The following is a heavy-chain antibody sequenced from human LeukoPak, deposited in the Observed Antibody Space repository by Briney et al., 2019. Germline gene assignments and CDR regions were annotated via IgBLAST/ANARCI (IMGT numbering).Heavy chain of an antibody. CDR2: ISSTSSTI. V-gene: IGHV3-48*04. CDR1: GFTFSSYS. D-gene: IGHD3-9*01. J-gene: IGHJ4*02. Sequence: PGGSLRLSCAGSGFTFSSYSMNWVRQAPGQGLEWVSYISSTSSTINYADSVRGRFTISRDNAKKSLYLQMNSLRAEDTAVYYCARGLTYYDILTGFHDRLDYFDYWGQGTLVTVSS. CDR3: ARGLTYYDILTGFHDRLDYFDY.